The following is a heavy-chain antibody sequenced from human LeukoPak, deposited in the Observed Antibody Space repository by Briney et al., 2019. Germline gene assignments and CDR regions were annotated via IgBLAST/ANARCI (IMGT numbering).Heavy chain of an antibody. V-gene: IGHV3-23*01. CDR1: GFTFSSYA. D-gene: IGHD3-10*01. J-gene: IGHJ4*02. CDR3: AKKSDGSGSYFY. CDR2: ISGSGGST. Sequence: PGGSLRLSCSASGFTFSSYAMHWVRQAPGKGLEWVSAISGSGGSTYYADSVKGRFTISRDNSKNTLYLQMNSLRAEDTAVYYCAKKSDGSGSYFYWGQGTLVTVSS.